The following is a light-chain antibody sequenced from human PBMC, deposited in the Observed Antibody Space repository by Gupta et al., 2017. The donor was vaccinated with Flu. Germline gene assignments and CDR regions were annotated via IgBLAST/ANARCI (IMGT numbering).Light chain of an antibody. CDR2: GEN. CDR3: ACRDNFDTHVV. CDR1: SRPRYD. Sequence: GQTVRITCQGVSRPRYDATWYQQKPGQAPILLIFGENTRPSGIPARFSCCSAGDTSSLTITGAQAEEEADDYCACRDNFDTHVVFGGGTTLSVL. J-gene: IGLJ3*02. V-gene: IGLV3-19*01.